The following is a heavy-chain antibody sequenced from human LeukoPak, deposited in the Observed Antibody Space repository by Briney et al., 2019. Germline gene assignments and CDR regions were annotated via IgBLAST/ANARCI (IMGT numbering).Heavy chain of an antibody. J-gene: IGHJ6*03. CDR3: ARYVRDYDFRSGYYMGSEDYYYYSMDV. CDR1: GYTFTSYG. V-gene: IGHV1-18*01. CDR2: ISAYNGNT. D-gene: IGHD3-3*01. Sequence: ASVKVSCKASGYTFTSYGISWVRQAPGQGLEWMGWISAYNGNTNYAQKLQGRVTMTTDTSTSTAYMELRSLRSDDTAVYYCARYVRDYDFRSGYYMGSEDYYYYSMDVWGKGTTVTVSS.